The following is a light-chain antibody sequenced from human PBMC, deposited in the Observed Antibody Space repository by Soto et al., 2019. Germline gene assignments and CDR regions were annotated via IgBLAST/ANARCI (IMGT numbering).Light chain of an antibody. Sequence: QSALTQPPSASGSPGQSVAISCTGTSSDVGGYDYVSWYQQHPGKAPELMIYEVTKRPSGVPDRFSGSKSGNTASLTVSGLQAEDEADYYCSSYGGNNNLLFGGGTKLTVL. CDR1: SSDVGGYDY. CDR3: SSYGGNNNLL. CDR2: EVT. V-gene: IGLV2-8*01. J-gene: IGLJ2*01.